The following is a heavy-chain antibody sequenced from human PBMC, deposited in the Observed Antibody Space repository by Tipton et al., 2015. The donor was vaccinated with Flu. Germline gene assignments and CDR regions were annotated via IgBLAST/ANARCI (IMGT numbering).Heavy chain of an antibody. CDR1: GGSFSGYY. V-gene: IGHV4-34*01. CDR2: INHSGST. D-gene: IGHD3-3*01. J-gene: IGHJ6*02. CDR3: ARAIVPDGVRGMDV. Sequence: TLSLTCAVYGGSFSGYYWNWIRQPPGKGLEWIGEINHSGSTNYNPSLKSRVTISVDTSKNQFSLKLTSVTAADTAVYYCARAIVPDGVRGMDVWGQGTTVTVSS.